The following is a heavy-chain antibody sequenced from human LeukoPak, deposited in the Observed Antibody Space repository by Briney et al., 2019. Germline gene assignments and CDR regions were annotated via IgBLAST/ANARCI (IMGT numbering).Heavy chain of an antibody. CDR1: GGSISSYY. CDR3: AGDYYDSSGYYYDY. J-gene: IGHJ4*02. D-gene: IGHD3-22*01. Sequence: SETLSLTCTVSGGSISSYYWSWIRQPAGKGLEWIGRTYTSGSTNYNPSLKSRVTMSVDTSENQFSLKLSSVTAADTAVYYCAGDYYDSSGYYYDYWGQGTLVTVSS. CDR2: TYTSGST. V-gene: IGHV4-4*07.